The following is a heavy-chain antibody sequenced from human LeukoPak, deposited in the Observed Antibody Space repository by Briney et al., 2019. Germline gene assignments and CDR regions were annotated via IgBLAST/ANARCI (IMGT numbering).Heavy chain of an antibody. CDR1: GFTFSSYS. J-gene: IGHJ4*02. CDR2: ISSSSSYI. D-gene: IGHD2-2*01. Sequence: GGSLRLSCAASGFTFSSYSMNWVRQAPGKGLEWVSSISSSSSYIYYADSVKGRFTISRDNAKNSLYLQMNSLRAEDTAVYYCASRPDYCSSTSCYGLYYFDYWGQGTLDTVSS. V-gene: IGHV3-21*01. CDR3: ASRPDYCSSTSCYGLYYFDY.